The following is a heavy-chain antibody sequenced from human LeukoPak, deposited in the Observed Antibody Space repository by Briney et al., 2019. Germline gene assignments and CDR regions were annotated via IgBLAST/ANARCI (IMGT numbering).Heavy chain of an antibody. V-gene: IGHV4-59*01. D-gene: IGHD2-21*02. CDR1: GGSISSYY. CDR2: IYYSGST. CDR3: ARDRRLRFDY. J-gene: IGHJ4*02. Sequence: SETLSFTCTVSGGSISSYYWSWIRQPPGKGLEWSGYIYYSGSTNYNPSLKSRVTISVDTSKNQFSLRLSSVTAADTAVYYCARDRRLRFDYWGQGTLVTASS.